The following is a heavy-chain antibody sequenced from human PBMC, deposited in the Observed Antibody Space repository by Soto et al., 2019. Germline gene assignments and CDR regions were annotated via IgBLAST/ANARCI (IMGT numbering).Heavy chain of an antibody. V-gene: IGHV3-23*01. D-gene: IGHD3-16*01. CDR1: GFTFSDYA. CDR3: ATYTWGSSIDY. Sequence: EVQLLESGGGLVQPGGSRRLSCAASGFTFSDYAMSWVRQAPGKGLEWVSALSGGGGNTYYADSVKGRFTISRDNAKNSLYLQMNYLRAEDTAVYYCATYTWGSSIDYWGQGTLVTVSS. CDR2: LSGGGGNT. J-gene: IGHJ4*02.